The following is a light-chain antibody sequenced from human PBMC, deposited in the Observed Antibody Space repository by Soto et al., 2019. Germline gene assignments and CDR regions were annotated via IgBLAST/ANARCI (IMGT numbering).Light chain of an antibody. V-gene: IGKV3-15*01. J-gene: IGKJ4*01. CDR2: GAS. CDR3: QQYNNWPLT. CDR1: QSFSSN. Sequence: EIVMTQSPATLSLSPGARATLSCRASQSFSSNLAWYQQKPGQAPRLLIYGASTRATGIPARFSGSGSGTEFTLTISSLQSEDFAVYYCQQYNNWPLTFGGGTKVEIK.